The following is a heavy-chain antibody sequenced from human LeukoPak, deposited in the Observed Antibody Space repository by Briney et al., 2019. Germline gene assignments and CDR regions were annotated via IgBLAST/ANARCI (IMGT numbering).Heavy chain of an antibody. J-gene: IGHJ4*02. Sequence: GSLRLSCAASGFKFSSYVMNWVRQTPVKGLEWVSSISSSSSYIYYADSVKGRFTISRDNAKNSLYLQMNSLRAEDTAVYYCARGEGVYSVKWGQGTLVTVSS. D-gene: IGHD6-13*01. CDR3: ARGEGVYSVK. V-gene: IGHV3-21*01. CDR1: GFKFSSYV. CDR2: ISSSSSYI.